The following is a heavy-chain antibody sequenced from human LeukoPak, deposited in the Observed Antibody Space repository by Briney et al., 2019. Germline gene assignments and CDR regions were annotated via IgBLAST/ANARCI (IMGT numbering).Heavy chain of an antibody. CDR3: AKYEASYGYFDY. Sequence: GGSLRLSCAASGFTFSSYGMHWVRQAPGEGMEWVAFIRYDGSNKYYADSVKGRFTISRDNSKNTLYLQMNSLRAEDTAVYYCAKYEASYGYFDYWGQGTLVTVSS. V-gene: IGHV3-30*02. CDR1: GFTFSSYG. D-gene: IGHD3-10*01. CDR2: IRYDGSNK. J-gene: IGHJ4*02.